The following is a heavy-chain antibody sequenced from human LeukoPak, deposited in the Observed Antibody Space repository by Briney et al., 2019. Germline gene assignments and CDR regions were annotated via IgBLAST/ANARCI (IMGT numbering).Heavy chain of an antibody. CDR3: ARGSDYDFWSGFRAYYYYYMDV. CDR1: GGTFSSYA. CDR2: IIPIFGTA. Sequence: SVKVSCKASGGTFSSYAISWVRQAPGQGLEWMGGIIPIFGTAHYAQKFQGRVTITADESTSTAYMELSSLRSEDTAVYYCARGSDYDFWSGFRAYYYYYMDVWGKGTTVTVSS. D-gene: IGHD3-3*01. V-gene: IGHV1-69*01. J-gene: IGHJ6*03.